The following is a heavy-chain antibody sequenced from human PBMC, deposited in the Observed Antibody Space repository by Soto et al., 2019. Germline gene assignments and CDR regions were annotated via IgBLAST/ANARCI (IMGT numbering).Heavy chain of an antibody. D-gene: IGHD4-17*01. CDR2: ISSSGSTI. J-gene: IGHJ1*01. V-gene: IGHV3-11*01. CDR1: GFTFSDYY. Sequence: PGGSLRLSCAASGFTFSDYYMSWIRQAPGKGLEWVSYISSSGSTIYYADSVKGRFTISRDNAKNSLYLQMNSLGAEDTAVYYCARDRFTTVVRVFQHWGKGTLVTVSS. CDR3: ARDRFTTVVRVFQH.